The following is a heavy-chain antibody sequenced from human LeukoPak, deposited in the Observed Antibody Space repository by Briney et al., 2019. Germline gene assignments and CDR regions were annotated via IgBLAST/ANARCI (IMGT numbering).Heavy chain of an antibody. CDR3: AIDQPVAGVSNFDS. CDR1: GYTFTRYA. CDR2: INPNTGNP. V-gene: IGHV7-4-1*02. D-gene: IGHD6-19*01. J-gene: IGHJ4*02. Sequence: ASVKVSCKASGYTFTRYAMNWLRQAPGQGLEWMGWINPNTGNPAYAQAFTGRFVFSLDTSVSTAYLQISSLNTEDTAVYYCAIDQPVAGVSNFDSWGQGTLVTVSS.